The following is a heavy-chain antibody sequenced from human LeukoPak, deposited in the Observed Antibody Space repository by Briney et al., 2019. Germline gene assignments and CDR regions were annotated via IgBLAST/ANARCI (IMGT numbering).Heavy chain of an antibody. J-gene: IGHJ4*02. V-gene: IGHV4-61*01. D-gene: IGHD5-18*01. Sequence: SETLSLTCAVSGGSISSGSYYWSWIRQPPGKGLEWIGYIYYSGSTNYNPSPKSRVTISVDTSKNQFSLKLSSVTAADTAVYYCARAPYSYGWDWGQGTLVTVSS. CDR2: IYYSGST. CDR3: ARAPYSYGWD. CDR1: GGSISSGSYY.